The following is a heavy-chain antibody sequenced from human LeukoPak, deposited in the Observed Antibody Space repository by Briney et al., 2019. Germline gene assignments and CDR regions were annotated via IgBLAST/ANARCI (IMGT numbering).Heavy chain of an antibody. J-gene: IGHJ4*02. CDR3: VKNDGWFHLAQ. D-gene: IGHD6-19*01. CDR1: GFNFRDHW. Sequence: GGTLRLSCAVSGFNFRDHWMDWVRQAPGKGLEWVGHIKNDGSETYYLDSLKGRFSISRDNTNNALYLQMNSLRVEDTAVYYCVKNDGWFHLAQWGQGTLVTVSS. V-gene: IGHV3-7*03. CDR2: IKNDGSET.